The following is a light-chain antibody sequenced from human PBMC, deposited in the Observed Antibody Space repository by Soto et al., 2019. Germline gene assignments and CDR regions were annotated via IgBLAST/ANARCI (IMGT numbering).Light chain of an antibody. CDR3: QQFNSKVWT. J-gene: IGKJ1*01. CDR2: EAS. Sequence: DIQMTQSPSTLSASVGDTVTITCRASQSGSRWLSWDQQKPGKAPRLLIYEASNLESGVPMRFSGSGSGTEFVLTITSLQPAHSATYYCQQFNSKVWTFGQGTRVEI. V-gene: IGKV1-5*01. CDR1: QSGSRW.